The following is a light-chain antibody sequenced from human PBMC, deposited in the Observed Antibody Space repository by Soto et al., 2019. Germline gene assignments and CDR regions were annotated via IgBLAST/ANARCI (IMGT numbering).Light chain of an antibody. CDR2: VAS. Sequence: EIVLTQSPGTLSLSPGKRATLSCRASQSFSSSYLAWYQQKPGQAPRLLIYVASSRATGIPDRFSGSGSGTDFTLTISRLEPEDFAVYYCQQYGSSQTFGQGTKVEIK. CDR3: QQYGSSQT. CDR1: QSFSSSY. J-gene: IGKJ1*01. V-gene: IGKV3-20*01.